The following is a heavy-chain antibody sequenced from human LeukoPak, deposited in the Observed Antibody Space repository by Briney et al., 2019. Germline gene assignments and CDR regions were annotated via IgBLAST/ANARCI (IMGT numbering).Heavy chain of an antibody. CDR2: INHSGST. CDR1: GGSFSGYY. CDR3: AASPSSGWYPHLDY. J-gene: IGHJ4*02. V-gene: IGHV4-34*09. D-gene: IGHD6-19*01. Sequence: PSETLSLTCAVYGGSFSGYYWSWIRQPPGKGLEWIGEINHSGSTYYNPSLKSRVTISVDTSKNQFSLKLSSVTAADTAVYYCAASPSSGWYPHLDYWGQGTLVTVSS.